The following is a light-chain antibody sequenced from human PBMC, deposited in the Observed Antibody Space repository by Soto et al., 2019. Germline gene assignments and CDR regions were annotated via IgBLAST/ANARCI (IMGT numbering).Light chain of an antibody. CDR1: QRISTW. J-gene: IGKJ1*01. CDR2: KAS. CDR3: QQYNSYSS. V-gene: IGKV1-5*03. Sequence: DIQMTQSPSTLSASVGDRVTITCRASQRISTWLAWYQQKPGKAPKLLIYKASTLESGVPSRFSGSVSGTEFTLTISSLQSDDFATYYCQQYNSYSSFGQGTKVEIK.